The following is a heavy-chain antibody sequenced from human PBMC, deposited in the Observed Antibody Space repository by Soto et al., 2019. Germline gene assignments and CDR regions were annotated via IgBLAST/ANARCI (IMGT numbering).Heavy chain of an antibody. CDR2: IYWDDDK. V-gene: IGHV2-5*02. D-gene: IGHD3-3*01. CDR1: GFSLTTSGVG. Sequence: QITLNESGPTQVKPRQTLTLTCTFSGFSLTTSGVGVGWIRQSPGKAPEWLALIYWDDDKRYSPSLKSRLTITNDTSKTQVVLTMADLDPADTATYYCAHRVLRTVFGLVTTTASYFDFWGQGTPVAVSS. CDR3: AHRVLRTVFGLVTTTASYFDF. J-gene: IGHJ4*02.